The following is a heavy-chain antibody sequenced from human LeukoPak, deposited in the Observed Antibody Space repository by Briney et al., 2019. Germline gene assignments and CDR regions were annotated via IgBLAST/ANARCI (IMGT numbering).Heavy chain of an antibody. CDR1: GGSISSYY. Sequence: SETLSLTCTVSGGSISSYYWSWIRQPPGKGLEWIGYIYYSGSTNYNPSLKSRVIISVDTSKNQFSLKLSSVTAADTAVYYCARRIAAAGLDYWGQGTLVTVSS. V-gene: IGHV4-59*08. J-gene: IGHJ4*02. CDR2: IYYSGST. D-gene: IGHD6-13*01. CDR3: ARRIAAAGLDY.